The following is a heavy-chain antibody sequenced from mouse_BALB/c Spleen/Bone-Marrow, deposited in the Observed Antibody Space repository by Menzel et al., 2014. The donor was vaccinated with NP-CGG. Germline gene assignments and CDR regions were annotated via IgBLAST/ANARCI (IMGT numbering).Heavy chain of an antibody. CDR3: ARGGHDFSLDY. J-gene: IGHJ4*01. CDR1: GYTFTDNW. V-gene: IGHV1-69*01. Sequence: QVQLKQSGAELGMPGASVKMSCKASGYTFTDNWIYWVKQRPGQGLEWIGAIDTSDSYTNYNQKFMGKASLTVDASSSTAYMQVSSLTSDDSAVYCCARGGHDFSLDYWGQGTSVTVSS. D-gene: IGHD2-4*01. CDR2: IDTSDSYT.